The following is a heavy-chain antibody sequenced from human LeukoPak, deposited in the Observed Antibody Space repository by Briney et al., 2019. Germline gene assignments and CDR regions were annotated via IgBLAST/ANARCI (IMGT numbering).Heavy chain of an antibody. Sequence: PGGSLRLSCAASGFTFSSYDMHWVRQATGKGLEWVSAIGTAGDTYYPGSVKGRFTISRENAKNSLYLQMNSLRAGDTAVYYCARALDIVLMVYAIMGDMDVWGKGTTVTVSS. CDR2: IGTAGDT. V-gene: IGHV3-13*01. CDR1: GFTFSSYD. CDR3: ARALDIVLMVYAIMGDMDV. J-gene: IGHJ6*03. D-gene: IGHD2-8*01.